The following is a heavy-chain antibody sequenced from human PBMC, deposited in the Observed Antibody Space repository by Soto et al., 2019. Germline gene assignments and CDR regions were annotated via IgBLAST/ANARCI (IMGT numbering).Heavy chain of an antibody. CDR1: GFTFSSYA. CDR2: ISYDGSNK. CDR3: ARARAYGDYDIDY. D-gene: IGHD4-17*01. V-gene: IGHV3-30-3*01. J-gene: IGHJ4*02. Sequence: QVQLVESGGGVVQPGRSLRLSCAASGFTFSSYAMHWVRQAPGKGLEWVAVISYDGSNKYYADSVKGRFTISRDNSKNPLYLQMNSRRAEDTAVYYCARARAYGDYDIDYWGQGTLVTVSS.